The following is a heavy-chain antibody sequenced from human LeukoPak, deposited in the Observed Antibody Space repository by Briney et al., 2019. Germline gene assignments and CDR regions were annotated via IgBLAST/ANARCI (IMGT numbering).Heavy chain of an antibody. D-gene: IGHD5-12*01. V-gene: IGHV4-59*01. Sequence: PSETLSLTCTVSGGSISTYYWSWIRQLPGRGLEWIGYVYRSGSTSYNPSLKSRVSISVDTSKNQFSLKLSSLTAADTALYYCARTIRAFRGYDHWYFDLWGRGTLVSVSS. CDR3: ARTIRAFRGYDHWYFDL. J-gene: IGHJ2*01. CDR2: VYRSGST. CDR1: GGSISTYY.